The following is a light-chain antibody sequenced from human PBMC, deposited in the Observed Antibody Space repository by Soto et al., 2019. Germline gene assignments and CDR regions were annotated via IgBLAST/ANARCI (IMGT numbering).Light chain of an antibody. Sequence: EVVMTQSPATLSVSPGERATLSCRASQTVSRNLAWYQHRPGQAPRLLIYDVFTRAAGIPARFSGSGSGTDFTLTISSLEPEDFAVYYCHQRQYWPPITFGQGTRLEIK. J-gene: IGKJ5*01. CDR2: DVF. V-gene: IGKV3-15*01. CDR1: QTVSRN. CDR3: HQRQYWPPIT.